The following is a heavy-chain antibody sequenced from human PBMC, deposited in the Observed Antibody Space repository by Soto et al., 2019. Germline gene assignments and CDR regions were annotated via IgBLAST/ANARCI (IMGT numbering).Heavy chain of an antibody. CDR1: GYTFTSYY. CDR2: INPSGGST. J-gene: IGHJ6*02. D-gene: IGHD3-10*01. Sequence: ASVKVSCKASGYTFTSYYMHWVRQAPGQGLEWMGIINPSGGSTSYAQKFQGRVTMTRDTSTSTVYMELSSLGSEDTAVYYCARVRQDYYGSGSYYNYPYGMDVWGQGTTVTVSS. CDR3: ARVRQDYYGSGSYYNYPYGMDV. V-gene: IGHV1-46*01.